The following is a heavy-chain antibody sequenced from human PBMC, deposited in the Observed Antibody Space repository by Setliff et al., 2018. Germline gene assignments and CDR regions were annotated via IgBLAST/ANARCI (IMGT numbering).Heavy chain of an antibody. J-gene: IGHJ6*03. V-gene: IGHV4-61*09. Sequence: SETLSLTCSVSDDSISSRRYYWGWFRQPAGKELEWVGQIYTSWSTNYNPSLKSRVTISLDTSKNQFSLSLTSVTAADTAVYYCARMSGFQYIDVWGKGTTVTVSS. CDR1: DDSISSRRYY. D-gene: IGHD3-3*01. CDR3: ARMSGFQYIDV. CDR2: IYTSWST.